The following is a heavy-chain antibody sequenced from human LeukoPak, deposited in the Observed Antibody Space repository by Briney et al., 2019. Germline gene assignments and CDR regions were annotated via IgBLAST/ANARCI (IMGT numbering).Heavy chain of an antibody. V-gene: IGHV5-51*01. CDR1: GYSFTSYW. J-gene: IGHJ6*03. D-gene: IGHD2-15*01. CDR2: IYPGDSDT. CDR3: ARRLGYCSGGSCYYYYMDV. Sequence: GESLKISCTGSGYSFTSYWIGWVRQMPGKGLEWMGIIYPGDSDTRYSPSFQGQVTISADKSISTAYLQWSSLKASDTAMYYCARRLGYCSGGSCYYYYMDVWGKGTTVTVSS.